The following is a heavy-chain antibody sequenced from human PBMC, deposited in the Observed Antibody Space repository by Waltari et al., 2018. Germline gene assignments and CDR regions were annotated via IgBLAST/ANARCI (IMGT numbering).Heavy chain of an antibody. CDR1: GLNFGNVA. V-gene: IGHV3-23*03. D-gene: IGHD3-3*01. CDR2: FYSGGTT. J-gene: IGHJ6*03. Sequence: EVRLLESGGGLAQPGGSLSLCCAASGLNFGNVALSGVRQAPGRGLGWVSVFYSGGTTYYADSVKGRFTIDRDNSKNTLYLQMNSLRAEDTAVYYCAKDSSPFLEHRVYYYYYMDVWGKGTTVTVSS. CDR3: AKDSSPFLEHRVYYYYYMDV.